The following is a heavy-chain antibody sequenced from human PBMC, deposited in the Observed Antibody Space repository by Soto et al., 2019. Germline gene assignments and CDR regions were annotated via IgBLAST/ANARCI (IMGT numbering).Heavy chain of an antibody. CDR2: VGSSGST. D-gene: IGHD6-19*01. CDR3: ARIIAVAGTVFHYYYYGMDV. V-gene: IGHV3-53*01. J-gene: IGHJ6*02. Sequence: PGGSLRLSCAASGFTFSTYEMNWVRQAPGKGLEWVSYVGSSGSTYYADSVKGRFTISRDNSKNTLYLQMNSLRAEDTAVYYCARIIAVAGTVFHYYYYGMDVWGQGTTVTVSS. CDR1: GFTFSTYE.